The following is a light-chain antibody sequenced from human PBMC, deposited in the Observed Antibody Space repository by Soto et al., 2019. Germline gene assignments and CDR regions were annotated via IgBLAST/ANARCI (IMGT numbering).Light chain of an antibody. CDR2: AAS. Sequence: DIQMTQSPSSVSASVGDRVTITCRAGQGISSWLAWYQQRPGRAPNLLIYAASRLQSGVPSRFSGSGSGTDFTLTISSLQPEDFATYFCQQASSFPFTFGGGTKVDIK. J-gene: IGKJ4*01. CDR1: QGISSW. CDR3: QQASSFPFT. V-gene: IGKV1D-12*01.